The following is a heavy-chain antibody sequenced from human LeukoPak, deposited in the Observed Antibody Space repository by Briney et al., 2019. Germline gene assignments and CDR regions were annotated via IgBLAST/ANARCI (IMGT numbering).Heavy chain of an antibody. Sequence: GSLRLSCAASGFIFTDYGMHWVRQAPGKGLEWIGYISYSGSTKYNPSLKSRVTISVDTSKNQFSLKLSSVTAADTAVYYCARYGMATIQFFDYWGQGTLFTVSS. CDR2: ISYSGST. J-gene: IGHJ4*02. CDR1: GFIFTDYG. D-gene: IGHD5-24*01. V-gene: IGHV4-59*01. CDR3: ARYGMATIQFFDY.